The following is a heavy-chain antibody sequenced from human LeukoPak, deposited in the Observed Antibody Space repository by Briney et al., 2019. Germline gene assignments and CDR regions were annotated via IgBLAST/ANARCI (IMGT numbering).Heavy chain of an antibody. CDR2: ISGGGGSI. CDR1: GFTFSSYA. CDR3: AKDREFQDIVVVPPY. Sequence: GGSLRLSCVASGFTFSSYAMSWVRQAPGKGLEWVSGISGGGGSIHYADSVKGRFTISRDNARNSLYLQMNSLRAEDTAVYYCAKDREFQDIVVVPPYWGQGTLVTVSS. V-gene: IGHV3-23*01. J-gene: IGHJ4*02. D-gene: IGHD2-2*01.